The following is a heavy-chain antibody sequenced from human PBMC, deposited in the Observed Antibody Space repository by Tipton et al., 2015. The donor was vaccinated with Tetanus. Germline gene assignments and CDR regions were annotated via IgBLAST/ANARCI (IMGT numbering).Heavy chain of an antibody. CDR2: XYPGDSDT. D-gene: IGHD1-26*01. V-gene: IGHV5-51*01. Sequence: MQLVQSGAEVKKPGEXXKISXXGSGXXFTXXXIGXVRQXXXKGXXXMGXXYPGDSDTRXXPSSQXQVPXSADXXISTXXLQWXXLKAXDTAXXXCAXRGSRXXYGXXVWGQGTTVTVSS. CDR1: GXXFTXXX. J-gene: IGHJ6*02. CDR3: AXRGSRXXYGXXV.